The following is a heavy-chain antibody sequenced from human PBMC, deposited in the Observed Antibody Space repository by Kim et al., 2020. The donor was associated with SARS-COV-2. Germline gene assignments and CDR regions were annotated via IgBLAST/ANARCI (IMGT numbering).Heavy chain of an antibody. CDR2: IYYSGST. V-gene: IGHV4-39*01. Sequence: SETLSLTCTVSGGSISSSSYYWGWIRQPPGKGLEWIGSIYYSGSTYYNPSLKSRVTISVDTSKNQFSLKLSSVTAADTAVYYCARRGVYSYGRGFDYWGQGTLVTVSS. CDR1: GGSISSSSYY. D-gene: IGHD5-18*01. CDR3: ARRGVYSYGRGFDY. J-gene: IGHJ4*02.